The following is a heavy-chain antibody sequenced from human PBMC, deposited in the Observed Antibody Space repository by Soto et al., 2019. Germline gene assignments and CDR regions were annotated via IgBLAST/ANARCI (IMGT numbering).Heavy chain of an antibody. D-gene: IGHD1-26*01. CDR1: GYTFTSYG. CDR2: ISAYNGNT. V-gene: IGHV1-18*01. Sequence: GASVKVSCKASGYTFTSYGISWVRQAPGQGLEWMGWISAYNGNTNYAQKLQGRVTMTTDTSTSTAYMELRSLRSDDTAVYYCARARGGATRMDYYYYYSGMDVWGQGTTVNVSS. J-gene: IGHJ6*02. CDR3: ARARGGATRMDYYYYYSGMDV.